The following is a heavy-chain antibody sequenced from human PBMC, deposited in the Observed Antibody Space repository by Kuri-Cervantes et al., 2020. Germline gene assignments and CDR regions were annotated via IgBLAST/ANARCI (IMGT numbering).Heavy chain of an antibody. D-gene: IGHD3-10*01. CDR2: ISSSSSYI. CDR3: ARGIYGSGSY. Sequence: GESLKISCAASGFTFSSYSTNWVRQAPGKGLEWVSSISSSSSYIYYADSVKGRFTISRDNAKNSLYLQMNSLRAEDTAVYYCARGIYGSGSYWGQGTLVTVSS. CDR1: GFTFSSYS. V-gene: IGHV3-21*01. J-gene: IGHJ4*02.